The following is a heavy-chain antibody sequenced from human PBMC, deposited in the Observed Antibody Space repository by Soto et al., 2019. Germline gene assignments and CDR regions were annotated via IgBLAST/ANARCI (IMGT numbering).Heavy chain of an antibody. V-gene: IGHV3-66*01. J-gene: IGHJ4*02. D-gene: IGHD3-3*01. CDR3: ASTI. CDR2: IYSGGST. CDR1: GLTASNNN. Sequence: EVQLVESGGGLVQPGGSWSLSCAPSGLTASNNNMGWVRQAPGKGLEWVSVIYSGGSTYYADSVKGRFTISRDNSKNTLYLQMNSLRAEDTAVYYCASTIWGQGTLVTVSS.